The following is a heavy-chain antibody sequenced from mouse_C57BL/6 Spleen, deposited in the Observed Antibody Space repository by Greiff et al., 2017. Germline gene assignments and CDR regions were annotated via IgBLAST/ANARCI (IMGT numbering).Heavy chain of an antibody. J-gene: IGHJ2*01. Sequence: QVQLQQSGAELVMPGASVKLSCKASGYTFTSYWMHWVKQRPGQGLEWIGEIDPSDSYTNYNQKFKGKSTVTVDKSSSTAYMQLSSLTSEDSAVYYCARSDGNPYFDYWGQGTTLTVSS. CDR2: IDPSDSYT. CDR3: ARSDGNPYFDY. CDR1: GYTFTSYW. D-gene: IGHD2-1*01. V-gene: IGHV1-69*01.